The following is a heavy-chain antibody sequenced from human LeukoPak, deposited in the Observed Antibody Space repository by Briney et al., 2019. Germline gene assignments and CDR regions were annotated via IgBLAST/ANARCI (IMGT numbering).Heavy chain of an antibody. Sequence: ASVKVSCKASGYTVTSYDIHWVRQATGQGREGMGWMNHNSGNTRYAQKFQGRVTMTRNPSISTAYMELRTLRSEDTALYYCAKSHGDYGLLDYWGQGTLVPVSS. V-gene: IGHV1-8*01. CDR2: MNHNSGNT. CDR3: AKSHGDYGLLDY. CDR1: GYTVTSYD. J-gene: IGHJ4*02. D-gene: IGHD4-17*01.